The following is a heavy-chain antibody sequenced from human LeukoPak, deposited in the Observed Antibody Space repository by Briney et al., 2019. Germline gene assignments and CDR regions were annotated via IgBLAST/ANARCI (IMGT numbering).Heavy chain of an antibody. CDR3: ARVIYDSSGRDLYYFDY. D-gene: IGHD3-22*01. CDR1: GGSISSYY. J-gene: IGHJ4*02. CDR2: ISDIGSI. V-gene: IGHV4-59*01. Sequence: SETLSLTCTVSGGSISSYYWSWIRQPPGKGLEWIAYISDIGSINYNPSLKSRVTISVDTSKNQFSLKLSSVTAADTAVYYCARVIYDSSGRDLYYFDYWGQGTLVTVSS.